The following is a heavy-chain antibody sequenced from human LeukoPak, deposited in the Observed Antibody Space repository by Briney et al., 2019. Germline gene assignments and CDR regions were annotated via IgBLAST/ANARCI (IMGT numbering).Heavy chain of an antibody. Sequence: GRSLRLSCAASGFTFSTYGMHWVRQAPGKGLEWVAGISYDGRNKYNADSVKGRFTISRDNSKYTLHLQLNSLRTEDTAVFYCAKGRVYQLLWSYGTDVWGQGTTVTVS. V-gene: IGHV3-30*19. CDR3: AKGRVYQLLWSYGTDV. CDR2: ISYDGRNK. D-gene: IGHD2-2*01. J-gene: IGHJ6*02. CDR1: GFTFSTYG.